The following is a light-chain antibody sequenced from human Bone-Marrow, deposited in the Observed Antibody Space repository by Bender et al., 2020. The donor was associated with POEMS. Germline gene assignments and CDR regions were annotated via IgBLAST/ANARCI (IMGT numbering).Light chain of an antibody. CDR1: NSDVGYYDR. CDR3: SSYTSSSTNV. Sequence: QSALTQPPSVSGSPGHSVTISCTGTNSDVGYYDRVSWYQQPPGTAPKLLIYEVTRRPSGVPDRFSGSKSGNTASLTISGLQAEDEADYYCSSYTSSSTNVCGTGTKVTVL. V-gene: IGLV2-18*02. J-gene: IGLJ1*01. CDR2: EVT.